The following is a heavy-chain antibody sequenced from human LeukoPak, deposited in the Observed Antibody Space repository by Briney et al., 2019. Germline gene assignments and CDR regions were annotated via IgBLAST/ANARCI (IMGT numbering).Heavy chain of an antibody. Sequence: GGSLRLSCAASGLTVSNNYMTWVRQAPGTGLEWVSIIYSGGSTYYADSVKGRFTISRDNAKNTLYLQMNSLRDEDTALYYCAKAGIGVVGYFDYWGQGTLVTVSS. J-gene: IGHJ4*02. CDR3: AKAGIGVVGYFDY. CDR1: GLTVSNNY. D-gene: IGHD6-19*01. CDR2: IYSGGST. V-gene: IGHV3-66*01.